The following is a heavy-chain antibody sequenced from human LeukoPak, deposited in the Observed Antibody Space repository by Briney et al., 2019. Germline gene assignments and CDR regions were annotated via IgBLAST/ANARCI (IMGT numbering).Heavy chain of an antibody. J-gene: IGHJ6*03. V-gene: IGHV3-23*01. CDR3: AKGRGWEASYYYYYMDV. CDR2: ISGSGDST. Sequence: GSLRLSCAASGFTFTSYAMSWVRQAPGKGLEWVSVISGSGDSTYYADSVKGRFTISRDNSKNTLYLQMNSLRAEDTAVYYCAKGRGWEASYYYYYMDVWGRGTTVTISS. CDR1: GFTFTSYA. D-gene: IGHD1-26*01.